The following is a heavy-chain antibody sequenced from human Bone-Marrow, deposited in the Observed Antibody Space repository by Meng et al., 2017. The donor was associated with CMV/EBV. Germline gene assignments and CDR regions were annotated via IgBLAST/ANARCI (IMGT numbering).Heavy chain of an antibody. CDR3: ARDSRAGGFDP. V-gene: IGHV3-53*01. CDR2: IYSGGST. Sequence: GESLKISCAASGFTFSSYAMSWVRQAPGKGLEWVSVIYSGGSTYYADSVKGRFTISRDNSKNTLYPQMNSLRAEDTAVYYCARDSRAGGFDPWGQGTLVTVSS. J-gene: IGHJ5*02. CDR1: GFTFSSYA. D-gene: IGHD1-26*01.